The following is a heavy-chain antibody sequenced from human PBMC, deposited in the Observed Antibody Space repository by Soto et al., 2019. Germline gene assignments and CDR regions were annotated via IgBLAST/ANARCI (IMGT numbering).Heavy chain of an antibody. D-gene: IGHD2-2*01. CDR3: ARSYCSSTSCYASEAGFDY. CDR2: IYPGDSDT. J-gene: IGHJ4*02. CDR1: GYSFTSYW. Sequence: GESLKSSCKGSGYSFTSYWIGWVRQMPGKGLEWMGIIYPGDSDTRYSPSFQGQVTISADKSISTAYLQWSSLKASDTAMYYCARSYCSSTSCYASEAGFDYWGQGTLVTVSS. V-gene: IGHV5-51*01.